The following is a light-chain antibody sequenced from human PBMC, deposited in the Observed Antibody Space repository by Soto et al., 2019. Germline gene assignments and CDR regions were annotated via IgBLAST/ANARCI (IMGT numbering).Light chain of an antibody. CDR3: QQYNNWPPWT. V-gene: IGKV3-15*01. J-gene: IGKJ1*01. CDR1: QSVSSN. Sequence: VXXQSPVTLSLSPGEGXTLSCRASQSVSSNLAWYQQKPGQAPRLLIYGASTRATGIPARFSGSGSGTELTLTISSLQSEDFAVYYCQQYNNWPPWTFGQGTKV. CDR2: GAS.